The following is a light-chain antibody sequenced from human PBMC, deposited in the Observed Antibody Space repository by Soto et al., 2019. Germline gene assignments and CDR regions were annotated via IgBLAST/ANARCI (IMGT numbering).Light chain of an antibody. J-gene: IGKJ5*01. V-gene: IGKV3-15*01. CDR2: GAS. CDR1: QPVSDK. Sequence: EVVMTQSPANLSVSPMVGATLSCLASQPVSDKLAWYQQKPGQAPRLLIYGASARALGIPDRFSGSGSGTEFSFTISRLEPQDFAVYYCQQYGSSPITFGQGTRLEIK. CDR3: QQYGSSPIT.